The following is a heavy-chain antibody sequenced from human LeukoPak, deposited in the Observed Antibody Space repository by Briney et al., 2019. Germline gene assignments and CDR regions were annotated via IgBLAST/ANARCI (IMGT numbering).Heavy chain of an antibody. V-gene: IGHV4-59*01. D-gene: IGHD6-19*01. CDR1: GGSLTSYY. CDR2: IYYSGST. J-gene: IGHJ4*02. CDR3: ARPYRSGWHGSFDY. Sequence: PSETLSLTCTVSGGSLTSYYWSWIRQPPGKGLEWIGNIYYSGSTNYNPSLKSRVTISVDTSKNHFSLKLSSVTAADTAVYFCARPYRSGWHGSFDYWGQGSLVTVSS.